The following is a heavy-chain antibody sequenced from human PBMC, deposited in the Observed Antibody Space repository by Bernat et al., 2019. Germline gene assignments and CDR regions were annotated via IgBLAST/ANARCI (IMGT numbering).Heavy chain of an antibody. Sequence: QITLKESGPTLVKPTQTLTLTCTFSGFSLSTSGVGVGWIRQPPGKALEWLAMFYWDDTQFYSPSLTNRLTITKDTSENQVVLTMTYMERADTATYFCARNFGSGGLDVWGPGTTVTVSS. V-gene: IGHV2-5*02. J-gene: IGHJ6*02. CDR2: FYWDDTQ. D-gene: IGHD3-10*01. CDR3: ARNFGSGGLDV. CDR1: GFSLSTSGVG.